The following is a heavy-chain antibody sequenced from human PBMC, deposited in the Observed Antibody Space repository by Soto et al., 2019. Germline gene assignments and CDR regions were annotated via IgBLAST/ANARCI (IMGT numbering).Heavy chain of an antibody. Sequence: QVQLVESGGGVVQPGRSLRLSCAASGFTFSTYAMHWVRQAPGKGLEWVAAIPYDGSNIYYADSVKGRFTISRDNSKNTLYLQMDSLRAEDTAVYYCARDMLRYSSGSEDHWGQGTLVTVSS. J-gene: IGHJ4*02. CDR1: GFTFSTYA. V-gene: IGHV3-30-3*01. CDR2: IPYDGSNI. CDR3: ARDMLRYSSGSEDH. D-gene: IGHD6-19*01.